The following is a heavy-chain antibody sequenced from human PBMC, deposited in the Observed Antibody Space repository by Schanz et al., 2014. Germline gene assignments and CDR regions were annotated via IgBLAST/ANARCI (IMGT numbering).Heavy chain of an antibody. V-gene: IGHV3-11*01. J-gene: IGHJ4*02. Sequence: QVLLVESGGGLVKPGGSLRLSCSASGFTFSDSFMSWIRQTPGKGLEWLSYISSSGNIIHYADSVKGRFTISRDNAKNSLYLQTTGLRPEDTAVYYCAAHETLSTTACYPSWGQGTLVAVS. D-gene: IGHD2-2*01. CDR3: AAHETLSTTACYPS. CDR2: ISSSGNII. CDR1: GFTFSDSF.